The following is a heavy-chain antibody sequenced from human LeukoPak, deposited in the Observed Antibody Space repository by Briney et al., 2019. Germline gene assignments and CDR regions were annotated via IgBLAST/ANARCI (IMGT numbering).Heavy chain of an antibody. CDR3: ARDLYPMAAAGYGGYY. D-gene: IGHD6-13*01. CDR2: ISYDGSNK. Sequence: GGSPRLSCAASGFTFSSYAMHWVRQAPGKGLEWVAVISYDGSNKYYADSVKGRFTISRDNSKNTLYLQMNSLRAEDTAVYYCARDLYPMAAAGYGGYYWGQGTLVTVSS. J-gene: IGHJ4*02. CDR1: GFTFSSYA. V-gene: IGHV3-30*04.